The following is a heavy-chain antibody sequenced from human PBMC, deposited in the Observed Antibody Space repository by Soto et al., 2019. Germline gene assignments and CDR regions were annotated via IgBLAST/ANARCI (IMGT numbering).Heavy chain of an antibody. V-gene: IGHV4-31*03. D-gene: IGHD1-1*01. CDR1: GGSISSGLNY. Sequence: QVQLQESGPGLVKPSQTLSLTCTVSGGSISSGLNYWSWIRQHPGKGLEWIWYIDYTGTTYYNPHLKSRVIMSLDTSKNQFSLKLSSVTAADTAVYYCARDMKFENDGGCYYYEMDVLGPGTTVTVSS. J-gene: IGHJ6*02. CDR3: ARDMKFENDGGCYYYEMDV. CDR2: IDYTGTT.